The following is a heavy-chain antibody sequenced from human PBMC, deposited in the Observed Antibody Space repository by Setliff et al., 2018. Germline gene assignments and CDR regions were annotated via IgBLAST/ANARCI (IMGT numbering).Heavy chain of an antibody. CDR3: ATPTRYCTTTSGQSLDAFDF. Sequence: SVKVSCKASGGSFNNYHISWVRQAPGHGLEWMGGIIPMFRTVKYAQKFQGSVTITADESTRTAFMELSSVRSDDTAFYYCATPTRYCTTTSGQSLDAFDFWGQGTMVTVSS. J-gene: IGHJ3*01. V-gene: IGHV1-69*13. CDR1: GGSFNNYH. CDR2: IIPMFRTV. D-gene: IGHD2-2*01.